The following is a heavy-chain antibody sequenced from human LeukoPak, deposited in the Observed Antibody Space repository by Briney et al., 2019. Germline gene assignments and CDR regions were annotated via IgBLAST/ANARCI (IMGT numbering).Heavy chain of an antibody. D-gene: IGHD2-15*01. CDR1: EFTFSSFW. CDR2: IRPDGSER. V-gene: IGHV3-7*03. J-gene: IGHJ3*02. Sequence: GGSLRLSCAASEFTFSSFWMIWVRQAPGKGLEWVASIRPDGSERYFVESVKGRFTLSRDNAKHSLNLQMNSLRAEDTAVYYCARRSGGDAFDMWGQGTMVTVSS. CDR3: ARRSGGDAFDM.